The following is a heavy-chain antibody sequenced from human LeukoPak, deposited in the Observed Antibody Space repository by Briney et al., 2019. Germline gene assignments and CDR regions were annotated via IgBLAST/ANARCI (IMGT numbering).Heavy chain of an antibody. CDR1: GINFRASG. J-gene: IGHJ4*02. CDR3: AREGGTVVVGRFDY. Sequence: PGGSLRLSCAASGINFRASGMHWVRQAPGMGLEWVTFIQTDGSDKRYAVSVAGRFTISRDDSKNTVYLHMNSLRPDDSALYYCAREGGTVVVGRFDYWGQGTLVTVSS. CDR2: IQTDGSDK. D-gene: IGHD2-2*01. V-gene: IGHV3-30*02.